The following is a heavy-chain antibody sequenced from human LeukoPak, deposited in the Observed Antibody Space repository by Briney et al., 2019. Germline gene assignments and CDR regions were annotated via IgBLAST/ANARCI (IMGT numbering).Heavy chain of an antibody. CDR3: ARVQVDYSNYYYYMDV. D-gene: IGHD4-11*01. CDR2: IYHSGST. J-gene: IGHJ6*03. V-gene: IGHV4-38-2*02. Sequence: SETLSLTCTVSGYSISSGYYWGWIRQPPGKGLEWIGSIYHSGSTYYNPSLKSRVTISVDTSKNQFSLKLSSVTAADTAVYYCARVQVDYSNYYYYMDVWGQGTTVTVSS. CDR1: GYSISSGYY.